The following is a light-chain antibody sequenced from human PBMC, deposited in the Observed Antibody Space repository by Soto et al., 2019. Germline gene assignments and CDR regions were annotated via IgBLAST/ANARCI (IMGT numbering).Light chain of an antibody. Sequence: QSVLAQPASVSGSPGQSITISCSGTSSDVGAYNFASWYQQHPDKAPKLMISGVSNRPSGVSDRFSGSKSGNTASLTISGLQAEDEADYYCASLTTTNFVFGTGTKVTVL. J-gene: IGLJ1*01. CDR3: ASLTTTNFV. CDR1: SSDVGAYNF. CDR2: GVS. V-gene: IGLV2-14*01.